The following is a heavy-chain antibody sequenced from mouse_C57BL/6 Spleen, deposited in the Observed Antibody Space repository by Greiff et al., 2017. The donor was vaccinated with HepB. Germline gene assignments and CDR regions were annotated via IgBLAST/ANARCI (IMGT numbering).Heavy chain of an antibody. J-gene: IGHJ2*01. CDR1: GYTFTSYW. CDR3: ARWDYGSSWKSAFDY. CDR2: IDPSDSYT. Sequence: QVQLQQPGAELVMPGASVKLSCKASGYTFTSYWMHWVKQRPGQGLEWIGEIDPSDSYTNYNQKFKGKSTLTVDQSSSTAYMQLSSLTSEDSAVYYCARWDYGSSWKSAFDYWGQGTTLTVSS. V-gene: IGHV1-69*01. D-gene: IGHD1-1*01.